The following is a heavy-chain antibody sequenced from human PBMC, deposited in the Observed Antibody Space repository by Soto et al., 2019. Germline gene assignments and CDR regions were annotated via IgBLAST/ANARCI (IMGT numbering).Heavy chain of an antibody. D-gene: IGHD3-3*01. V-gene: IGHV1-69*13. CDR1: GGTFSRYA. CDR3: ARVWGITIFGVATPGGMDV. J-gene: IGHJ6*02. Sequence: EASVKVSCKASGGTFSRYAISWVRQAPGQGLEWMGGIIPIFGTANYAQRFQGRVTITADESTSTAYMELSSLRSEDTAVYYCARVWGITIFGVATPGGMDVWGQGTTVTISS. CDR2: IIPIFGTA.